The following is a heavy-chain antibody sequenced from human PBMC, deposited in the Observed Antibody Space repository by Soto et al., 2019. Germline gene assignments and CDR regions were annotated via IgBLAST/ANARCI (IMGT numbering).Heavy chain of an antibody. D-gene: IGHD6-6*01. Sequence: GASVKVSCKASGYTFTGYYMHWVRQATGQGLEWMGWINPNSGGTNYAQKFQGRVTMTRDTSISTAYMELSRLRSDDTAVYYCARDQGSSEAYYYYYGMDVWGQGTTVTVSS. V-gene: IGHV1-2*02. CDR1: GYTFTGYY. CDR2: INPNSGGT. J-gene: IGHJ6*02. CDR3: ARDQGSSEAYYYYYGMDV.